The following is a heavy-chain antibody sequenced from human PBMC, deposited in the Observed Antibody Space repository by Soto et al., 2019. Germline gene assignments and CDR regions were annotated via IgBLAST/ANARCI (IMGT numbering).Heavy chain of an antibody. CDR1: SAYLFTSFG. Sequence: QVQLVQSGAEVKKPGASVKVSCKASSAYLFTSFGISWVRQAPGQGLEWMGWTSVYNGHTLYSQKFQGRVTMTTGTSSITSYMELRSLRYDDTAVYYCAVGLSGDKSSDYWGKGTLVTVSS. J-gene: IGHJ4*02. CDR2: TSVYNGHT. CDR3: AVGLSGDKSSDY. D-gene: IGHD1-26*01. V-gene: IGHV1-18*01.